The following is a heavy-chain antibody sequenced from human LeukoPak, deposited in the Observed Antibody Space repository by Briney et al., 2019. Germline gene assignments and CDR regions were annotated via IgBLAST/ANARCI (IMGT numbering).Heavy chain of an antibody. D-gene: IGHD6-13*01. V-gene: IGHV5-51*01. Sequence: GESLKISCKGSGYSFTNYWIGWVRQMPGKGLEWMGIIYPGDSDTRYSPSFQGQVTISADKSISTAYLQWSSLKASDTAMYYCATLSIAAAEGNWFDPWGQGTLVTVSS. J-gene: IGHJ5*02. CDR1: GYSFTNYW. CDR3: ATLSIAAAEGNWFDP. CDR2: IYPGDSDT.